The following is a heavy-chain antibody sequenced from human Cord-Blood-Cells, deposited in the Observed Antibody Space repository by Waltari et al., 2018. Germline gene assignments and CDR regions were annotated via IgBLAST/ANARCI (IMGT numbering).Heavy chain of an antibody. CDR2: ICYDGSNK. CDR1: GFTFSGHG. CDR3: ARVYCTNGVCYDAFDI. J-gene: IGHJ3*02. Sequence: QVQQLAPGGGVGQPGRSLTLPRGSSGFTFSGHGMHWVRQAPGRGLEWVAVICYDGSNKYYADSVKSGFTISRDNSKNTLYLQMTSLRAEDTAVYYCARVYCTNGVCYDAFDIWGQGTMVTVSS. V-gene: IGHV3-33*01. D-gene: IGHD2-8*01.